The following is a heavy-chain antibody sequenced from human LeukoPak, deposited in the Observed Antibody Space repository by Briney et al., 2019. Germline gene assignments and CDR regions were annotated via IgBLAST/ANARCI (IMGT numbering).Heavy chain of an antibody. CDR2: ISYDGSNK. V-gene: IGHV3-30-3*01. CDR3: AKDIYYYMDV. Sequence: PGGSLRLSCAASGFTFSSYAMHWVRQAPGKGLEWVAVISYDGSNKYYADSVKGRFTISRDNSKNTLYLQMNSLRAEDTAVYYCAKDIYYYMDVWGKGTTVTVSS. J-gene: IGHJ6*03. CDR1: GFTFSSYA.